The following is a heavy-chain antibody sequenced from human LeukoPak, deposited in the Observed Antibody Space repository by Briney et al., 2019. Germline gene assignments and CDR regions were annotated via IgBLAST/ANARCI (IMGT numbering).Heavy chain of an antibody. CDR1: GDTFTTYY. CDR3: ARGSSAAPGQASWFDP. Sequence: ASVKVSXKASGDTFTTYYMHWVRQAPGQGLEWIGIINPSGDSTNYAQKFQGRVTMTRDTSTSTVYMDLSSLRSEDTAVYYCARGSSAAPGQASWFDPWGQGTLVTVSS. V-gene: IGHV1-46*01. D-gene: IGHD2-2*01. J-gene: IGHJ5*02. CDR2: INPSGDST.